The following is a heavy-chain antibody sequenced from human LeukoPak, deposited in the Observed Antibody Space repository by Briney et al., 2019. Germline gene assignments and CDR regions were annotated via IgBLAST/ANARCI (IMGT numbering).Heavy chain of an antibody. CDR1: GLIFSGYI. V-gene: IGHV3-21*01. CDR3: ARGIAAAGHGMDV. CDR2: ISTSGTYM. J-gene: IGHJ6*02. Sequence: PGGSLRLSCAASGLIFSGYIMNWVRQAPGKGLEWVSSISTSGTYMDYADSVKGRFIISRDNSKNSLFLQMNSLRAEDTAVYSCARGIAAAGHGMDVWGQGTTVTVSS. D-gene: IGHD6-13*01.